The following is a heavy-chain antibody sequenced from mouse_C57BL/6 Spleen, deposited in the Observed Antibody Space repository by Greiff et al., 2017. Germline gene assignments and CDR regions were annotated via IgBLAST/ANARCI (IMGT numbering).Heavy chain of an antibody. CDR2: INPNNGGT. CDR1: GYTFTDYY. CDR3: ARRHSWYYFDY. V-gene: IGHV1-26*01. Sequence: EVQLQQSGPELVKPGASVKISCKASGYTFTDYYMNWVKQSHGKSLEWIGDINPNNGGTSYNQKFKGKATLTVDKSSSTAYMELRSLTSEDSAVYYCARRHSWYYFDYWGQGTTLTVSS. D-gene: IGHD3-1*01. J-gene: IGHJ2*01.